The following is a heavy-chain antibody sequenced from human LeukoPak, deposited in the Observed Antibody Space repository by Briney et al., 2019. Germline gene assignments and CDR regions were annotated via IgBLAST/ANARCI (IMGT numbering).Heavy chain of an antibody. CDR1: GFTFSGYE. CDR3: AREFKSGYGMWA. CDR2: ITSSSDYI. D-gene: IGHD5-18*01. J-gene: IGHJ5*02. Sequence: GGSLRLSCTVSGFTFSGYEMNWVRQAPGKGLEWVSSITSSSDYIYYADSVKGRFTISRDNAENSLHLQMDSLRAEDTAVYYCAREFKSGYGMWAWGQGTLATVSS. V-gene: IGHV3-21*01.